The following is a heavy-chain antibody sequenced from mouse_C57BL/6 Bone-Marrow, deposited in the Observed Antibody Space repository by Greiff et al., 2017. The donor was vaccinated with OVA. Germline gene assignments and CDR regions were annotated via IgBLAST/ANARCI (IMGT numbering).Heavy chain of an antibody. CDR2: INPNNGGT. Sequence: VQLQQSGPELVKPGASVKMSCTASGFTFTDYNMHWVKQSHGKSLEWIGYINPNNGGTSSNQKFTGKANLTVNKSSSTAYMELRSLTSEDSAVYYCASLTTVGGGAMGCWGQGASVTVSS. D-gene: IGHD1-1*01. CDR1: GFTFTDYN. CDR3: ASLTTVGGGAMGC. V-gene: IGHV1-22*01. J-gene: IGHJ4*01.